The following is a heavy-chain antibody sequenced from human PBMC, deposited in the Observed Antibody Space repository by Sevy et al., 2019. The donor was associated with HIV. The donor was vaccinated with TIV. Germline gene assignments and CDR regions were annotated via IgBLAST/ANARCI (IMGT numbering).Heavy chain of an antibody. CDR3: ARVSSRSDCGPYFDS. CDR2: TYSRSKWYS. D-gene: IGHD2-21*02. CDR1: GDSVSSNSAA. Sequence: SRTLSLTCAISGDSVSSNSAAWSWIRQSPSRGLEWLGRTYSRSKWYSNYAESVKSRMTINPDTSKNQFSLQLNSVTPADSAVYYCARVSSRSDCGPYFDSWGQGITVSVSS. V-gene: IGHV6-1*01. J-gene: IGHJ4*02.